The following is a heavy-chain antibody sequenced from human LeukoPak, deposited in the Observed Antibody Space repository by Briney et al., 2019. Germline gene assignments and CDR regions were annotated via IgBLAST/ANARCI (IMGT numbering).Heavy chain of an antibody. D-gene: IGHD3-3*01. CDR1: GFTLSHAW. V-gene: IGHV3-15*01. CDR3: TTVPSALEDH. J-gene: IGHJ4*02. CDR2: IKSEADGGTV. Sequence: GGSLRVYCAASGFTLSHAWMTWVRQTPGKGLEGVGRIKSEADGGTVDYAAPVKGRLTLSRDDLRDTLYLQMDSLRTEDSGMYYCTTVPSALEDHWGQGTLVTVSS.